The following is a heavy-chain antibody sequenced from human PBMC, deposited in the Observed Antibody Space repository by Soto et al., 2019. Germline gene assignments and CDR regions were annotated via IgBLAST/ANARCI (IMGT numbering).Heavy chain of an antibody. V-gene: IGHV4-39*01. CDR1: GGSISSSSYY. J-gene: IGHJ4*02. D-gene: IGHD1-26*01. CDR3: ARHGPGGSYSDY. CDR2: IYYSGST. Sequence: QLQLQESGPGLVKPSETLSLTCTVSGGSISSSSYYWGWIRQPPGKGLEWIGSIYYSGSTYYNPSLKSRVXIXVYXSKNQFSLKLSSVTAADPAVYYCARHGPGGSYSDYWGQGTLVTVSS.